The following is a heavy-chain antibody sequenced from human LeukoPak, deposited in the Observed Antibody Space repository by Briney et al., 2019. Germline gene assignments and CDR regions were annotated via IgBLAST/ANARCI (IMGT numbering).Heavy chain of an antibody. CDR1: GFTFSKYE. D-gene: IGHD6-25*01. CDR3: TSHGSAYYSDY. J-gene: IGHJ4*02. V-gene: IGHV3-48*03. CDR2: ISSSGDTK. Sequence: GGSLRLSCAASGFTFSKYELNWVRQAPGKGLEWVSYISSSGDTKYYADSVKGRFTISRDNAKSSLYLQMDRLRAEDTATYYCTSHGSAYYSDYSGQGTLVTVSS.